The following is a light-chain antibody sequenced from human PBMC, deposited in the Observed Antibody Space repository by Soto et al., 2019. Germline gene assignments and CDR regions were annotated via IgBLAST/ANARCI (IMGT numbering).Light chain of an antibody. V-gene: IGKV1-5*03. J-gene: IGKJ2*03. CDR3: QQYDRFPYS. Sequence: DIQMTQSPSTLSASVGDTVTITCRASQSLSYWLAWYQQKPGQAPKLLIHKASTLESGVPSRFSASRAGTEFTLTISSLQPDDFATFYCQQYDRFPYSFGQGTKLEIK. CDR1: QSLSYW. CDR2: KAS.